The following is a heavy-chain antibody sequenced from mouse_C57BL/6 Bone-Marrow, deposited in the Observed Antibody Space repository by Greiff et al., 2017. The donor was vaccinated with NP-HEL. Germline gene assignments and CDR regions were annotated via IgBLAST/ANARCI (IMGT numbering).Heavy chain of an antibody. V-gene: IGHV5-17*01. Sequence: EVQLQESGGGLVKPGGSLKLSCAASGFTFSDYGMHWVRQAPEKGLEWVAYISSGSSTIYYADTVKGRFTISRDNAKNTLFLQMTSLRSEDTAMYYCARSYYSNFYYYAMDYWGQGTSVTVSS. CDR1: GFTFSDYG. CDR2: ISSGSSTI. D-gene: IGHD2-5*01. CDR3: ARSYYSNFYYYAMDY. J-gene: IGHJ4*01.